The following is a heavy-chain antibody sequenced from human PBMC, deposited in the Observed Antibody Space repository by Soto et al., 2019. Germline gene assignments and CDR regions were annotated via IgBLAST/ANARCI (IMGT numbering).Heavy chain of an antibody. CDR1: GGSFSGYY. V-gene: IGHV4-34*01. J-gene: IGHJ6*02. CDR2: INHSGST. D-gene: IGHD6-13*01. CDR3: ARDQKREIAAAGTLHYGMDV. Sequence: SETLSLTCAVYGGSFSGYYRSWIRQPPGKGLEWIGEINHSGSTNYNPSLKSRVTISVDTSKNQFSLKLSSVTAADTAVYYCARDQKREIAAAGTLHYGMDVWGQGTTVTVSS.